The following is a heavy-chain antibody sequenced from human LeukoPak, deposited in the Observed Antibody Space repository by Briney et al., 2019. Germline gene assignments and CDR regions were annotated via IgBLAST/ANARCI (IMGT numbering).Heavy chain of an antibody. V-gene: IGHV1-46*03. CDR1: GYTFTSYY. CDR2: INPSGGST. D-gene: IGHD3-22*01. CDR3: ARPAYYYDSSGYYEDGRFDY. Sequence: ASVKVSCKASGYTFTSYYMHWVRQAPGQGLEWMGIINPSGGSTSYAQKFQGRVTMTRDTSTSTVYMELSSLRSEDTAVYYRARPAYYYDSSGYYEDGRFDYWGQGTLVTVSS. J-gene: IGHJ4*02.